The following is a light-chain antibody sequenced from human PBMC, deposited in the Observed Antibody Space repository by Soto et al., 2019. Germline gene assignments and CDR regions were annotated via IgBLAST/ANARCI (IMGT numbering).Light chain of an antibody. V-gene: IGKV3-11*01. CDR3: QQRSNWH. CDR1: QSVSSY. CDR2: DAS. Sequence: EIVLTHSPATLSLSPWEGAALSCRASQSVSSYLAWYQQKPGQAPRLLIYDASNRATGIPARFSGSGSGTDFTLTISSLEPEDFAVYYCQQRSNWHFGPGTKVDN. J-gene: IGKJ3*01.